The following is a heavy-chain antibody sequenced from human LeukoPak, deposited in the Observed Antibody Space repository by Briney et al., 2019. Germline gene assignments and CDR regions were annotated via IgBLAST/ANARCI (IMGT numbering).Heavy chain of an antibody. Sequence: GRSLRLSCAASGFTFSSYAMHWVRQAPGKGLEWVAVISYDGSNKYYADSVKGRFTISRDNAKNSLYLQLNSLRAEDTAVYYCARDPYSGSYSDYYYYYMDVWGKGTTVTVSS. V-gene: IGHV3-30*04. J-gene: IGHJ6*03. CDR1: GFTFSSYA. D-gene: IGHD1-26*01. CDR2: ISYDGSNK. CDR3: ARDPYSGSYSDYYYYYMDV.